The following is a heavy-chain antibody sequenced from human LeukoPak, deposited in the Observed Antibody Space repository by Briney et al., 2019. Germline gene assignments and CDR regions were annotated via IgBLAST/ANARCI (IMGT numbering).Heavy chain of an antibody. V-gene: IGHV1-2*02. CDR1: GYTFTGYY. D-gene: IGHD3-22*01. CDR2: INPLSGAT. J-gene: IGHJ6*03. CDR3: ARGQLIRGYYYMDV. Sequence: GASVKVSCKASGYTFTGYYIHWVRQAPGQGPEWMGWINPLSGATTYTQNFQGRVTMTRDMAISTAYMELSRLRSDDTGVYFCARGQLIRGYYYMDVWDRGTTVTVSS.